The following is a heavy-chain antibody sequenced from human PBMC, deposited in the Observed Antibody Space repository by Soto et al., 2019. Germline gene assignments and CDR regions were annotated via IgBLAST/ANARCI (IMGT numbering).Heavy chain of an antibody. CDR2: ISYDGSNK. D-gene: IGHD3-22*01. CDR3: AKERRRYDSSGQDAFDI. J-gene: IGHJ3*02. Sequence: QVQLVESGGGVVQPGRSLRLSCAASGFTFSSYGMHWVRQAPGKGLEWVAVISYDGSNKYYADSVKGRFTISRDNSKNTLYLQMNSLRAEDTAVYYCAKERRRYDSSGQDAFDIWGQGTMVTVSS. CDR1: GFTFSSYG. V-gene: IGHV3-30*18.